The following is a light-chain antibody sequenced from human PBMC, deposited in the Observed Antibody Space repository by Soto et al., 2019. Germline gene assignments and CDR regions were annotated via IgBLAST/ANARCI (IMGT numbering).Light chain of an antibody. V-gene: IGKV1-39*01. CDR2: AAS. J-gene: IGKJ1*01. CDR3: QHSYSTPQT. CDR1: QSISSY. Sequence: DIQMNPSPSSLSASVGDRGTITCRASQSISSYLNWYQQKPGKAPKLLIYAASSLQSGVPSRFSGSGSGTDFTLTISSLQPEDFAPYYCQHSYSTPQTFGQGTKVDIK.